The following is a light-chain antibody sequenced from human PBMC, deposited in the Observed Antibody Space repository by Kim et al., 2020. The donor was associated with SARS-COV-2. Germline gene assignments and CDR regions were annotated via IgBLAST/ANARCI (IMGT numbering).Light chain of an antibody. CDR1: QGVSNS. CDR2: AAS. CDR3: QQYYSGPWT. J-gene: IGKJ1*01. Sequence: DIQMTQSPSSLSASVGDRVTITCRASQGVSNSLAWYQQKPGKAPKLLLYAASRLQSGVPSRFSGSVSGRDYTLTIHSLPPEDFATYYCQQYYSGPWTFGQGTKLEI. V-gene: IGKV1-NL1*01.